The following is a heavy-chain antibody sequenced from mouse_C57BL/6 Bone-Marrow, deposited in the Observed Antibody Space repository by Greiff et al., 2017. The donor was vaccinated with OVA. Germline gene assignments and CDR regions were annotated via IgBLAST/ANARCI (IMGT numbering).Heavy chain of an antibody. V-gene: IGHV5-2*01. CDR2: INSDGGST. CDR3: ARHITTVVATNY. J-gene: IGHJ2*01. CDR1: EYEFPSHD. Sequence: EVKLMESGGGLVQPGESLKLSCESNEYEFPSHDMSWVRKTPEKRLELVAAINSDGGSTYYPDTMERRFIISRDNTKKTLYLQLSRLRSEDTALYYGARHITTVVATNYWGQGTTLTVSS. D-gene: IGHD1-1*01.